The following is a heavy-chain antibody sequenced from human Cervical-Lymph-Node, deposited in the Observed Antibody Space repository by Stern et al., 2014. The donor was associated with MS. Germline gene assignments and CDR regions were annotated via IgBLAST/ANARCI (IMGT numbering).Heavy chain of an antibody. Sequence: EMQLVESGGGLVKPGGSLGLSCAASGFTFSTDCMNWVRQDAGKGLESVSSISSSSSYIYYADSVKGRFTISRDNAKNSLYLQMNSLRAEDTAVYYCARDTTKYYGMDVWGQGTTVTVSS. CDR1: GFTFSTDC. D-gene: IGHD1-26*01. CDR2: ISSSSSYI. CDR3: ARDTTKYYGMDV. V-gene: IGHV3-21*01. J-gene: IGHJ6*02.